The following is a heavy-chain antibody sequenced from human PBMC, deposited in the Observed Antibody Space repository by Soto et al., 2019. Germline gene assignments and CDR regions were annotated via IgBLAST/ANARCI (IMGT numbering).Heavy chain of an antibody. Sequence: KPSETLSLTCAVYGGSFSGYYWSWIRQPPGKGLEWIGEINHSGSTDYNPSLKSRVTISVDTSRNQFSLKLSSVTAADTAVYYCARSRYDFWSGYYPRVVYYYYGMDVWGQGTSVTVSS. CDR2: INHSGST. J-gene: IGHJ6*02. D-gene: IGHD3-3*01. CDR3: ARSRYDFWSGYYPRVVYYYYGMDV. CDR1: GGSFSGYY. V-gene: IGHV4-34*01.